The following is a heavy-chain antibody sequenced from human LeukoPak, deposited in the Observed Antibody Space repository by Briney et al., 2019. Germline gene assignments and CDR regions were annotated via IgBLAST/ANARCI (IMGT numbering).Heavy chain of an antibody. Sequence: GASVKVSCKASGGTFSSYAISWVRQAPGQGLEWMGWISAYNGNTNYAQKLQGRVTMTTDTSTSTAYMELRSLRSDATAVYYCARDMTPWYSSSPFSYMDVWGKGTTVTVSS. D-gene: IGHD6-13*01. CDR3: ARDMTPWYSSSPFSYMDV. CDR1: GGTFSSYA. J-gene: IGHJ6*03. V-gene: IGHV1-18*01. CDR2: ISAYNGNT.